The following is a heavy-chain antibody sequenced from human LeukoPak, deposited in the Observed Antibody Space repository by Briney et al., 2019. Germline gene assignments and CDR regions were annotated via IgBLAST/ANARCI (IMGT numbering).Heavy chain of an antibody. CDR2: ISYDGSNK. J-gene: IGHJ4*02. CDR1: GFTFSSYG. CDR3: ARDRGPFDY. V-gene: IGHV3-30*03. Sequence: GGSLRLSCAASGFTFSSYGMHWVRQAPGKGLEWVAVISYDGSNKYYADSVKGRFTISRDNSKNTLYLQMNSLRAEDTAVYYCARDRGPFDYWGQGTLVTVSS. D-gene: IGHD3-10*01.